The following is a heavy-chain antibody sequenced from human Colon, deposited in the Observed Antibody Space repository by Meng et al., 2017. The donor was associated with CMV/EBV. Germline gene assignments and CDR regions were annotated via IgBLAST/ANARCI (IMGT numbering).Heavy chain of an antibody. CDR1: FTFSTAW. Sequence: FTFSTAWMNWVRQAPGKGLEWVGRIKSKTDGGTTDYAAPVKGRFTISRDDSKNTLYLQMNSLKTEDTAVYYCTTDLEGYSGYRDFDYWGQGTLVTVSS. CDR2: IKSKTDGGTT. J-gene: IGHJ4*02. D-gene: IGHD5-12*01. CDR3: TTDLEGYSGYRDFDY. V-gene: IGHV3-15*07.